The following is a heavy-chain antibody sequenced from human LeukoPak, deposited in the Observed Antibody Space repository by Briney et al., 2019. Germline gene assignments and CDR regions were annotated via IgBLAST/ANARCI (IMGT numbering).Heavy chain of an antibody. V-gene: IGHV4-39*07. CDR3: ARGAVFSYSNYASYYYYYMDV. J-gene: IGHJ6*03. CDR2: IYYSGST. Sequence: PSETLSLTCTVSGGSISSSSYYWGWIRQPPGKGLEWIGSIYYSGSTYYNPSLKSRVTISVDTSKNQFSLKLSSVTAADTAVYYCARGAVFSYSNYASYYYYYMDVWGKGTTVTVSS. D-gene: IGHD4-11*01. CDR1: GGSISSSSYY.